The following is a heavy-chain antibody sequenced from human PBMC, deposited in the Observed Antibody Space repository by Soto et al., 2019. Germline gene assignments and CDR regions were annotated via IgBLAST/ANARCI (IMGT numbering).Heavy chain of an antibody. J-gene: IGHJ6*02. CDR3: ATSARVVYSDSGSPLPPRKNYYYYGMDV. CDR2: ISANSGGT. Sequence: EVHLLESGGGLVQPGGSLRLSCAASGFTFSTYAMSWVRQAPGKGLEWVSAISANSGGTYYADSVKGRFSISRDNSKNTLYLQINSLRAEDTAVYFCATSARVVYSDSGSPLPPRKNYYYYGMDVWGQGTTVTVSS. CDR1: GFTFSTYA. V-gene: IGHV3-23*01. D-gene: IGHD3-10*01.